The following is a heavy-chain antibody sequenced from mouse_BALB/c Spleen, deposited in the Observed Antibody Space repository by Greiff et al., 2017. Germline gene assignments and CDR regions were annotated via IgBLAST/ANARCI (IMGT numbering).Heavy chain of an antibody. CDR3: ASFPYGFAY. Sequence: VQLVESGAELAKPGASVKMSCKASGYTFTSYWMHWVKQRPGQGLEWIGYINPSTGYTEYNQKFKDKATLTADKSSSTAYMQLSSLTSEDSAVYYCASFPYGFAYWGQGTLVTVSA. CDR1: GYTFTSYW. CDR2: INPSTGYT. V-gene: IGHV1-7*01. J-gene: IGHJ3*01.